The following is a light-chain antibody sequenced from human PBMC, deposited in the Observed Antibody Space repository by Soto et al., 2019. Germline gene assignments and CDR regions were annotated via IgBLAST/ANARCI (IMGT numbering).Light chain of an antibody. Sequence: VMTQSPATLSVSPGESATLSCRASQSISNNLAWYQQTPVQAPRLLMYDASTRATGIPDRFSGSGSGAEFTLTISSLQSEDLAVYYCQQYNNWPRTFGQGTKV. CDR2: DAS. CDR3: QQYNNWPRT. J-gene: IGKJ1*01. V-gene: IGKV3-15*01. CDR1: QSISNN.